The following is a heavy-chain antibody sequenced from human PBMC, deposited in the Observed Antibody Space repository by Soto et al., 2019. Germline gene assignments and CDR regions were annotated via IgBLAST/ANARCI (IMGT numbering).Heavy chain of an antibody. CDR1: GFTFSSYG. D-gene: IGHD2-2*02. Sequence: GSLGLSCAASGFTFSSYGMHWVRQAPGKGLEWVAVISYDGSNKYYADSVKGRFTISRDNSKNTLYLQMNSLRAEDTAVYYCAKDRSSGYCSSTSCYTGYYYYYGMDVWGQGTTVTVSS. CDR3: AKDRSSGYCSSTSCYTGYYYYYGMDV. CDR2: ISYDGSNK. J-gene: IGHJ6*02. V-gene: IGHV3-30*18.